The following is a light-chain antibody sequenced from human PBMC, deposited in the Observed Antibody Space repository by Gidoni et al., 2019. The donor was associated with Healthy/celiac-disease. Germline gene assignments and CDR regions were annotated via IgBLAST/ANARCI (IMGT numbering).Light chain of an antibody. CDR3: QQYNNWPGWT. CDR1: QSVSSN. Sequence: EIVMTPSPATLSVSPGERATLSCRASQSVSSNLAWYQQKPGQAPRRLIYGASTRATGIPARCSGSGSGTEFTLTISSLQSEDFAVYYCQQYNNWPGWTFGQXTKVEIK. J-gene: IGKJ1*01. V-gene: IGKV3-15*01. CDR2: GAS.